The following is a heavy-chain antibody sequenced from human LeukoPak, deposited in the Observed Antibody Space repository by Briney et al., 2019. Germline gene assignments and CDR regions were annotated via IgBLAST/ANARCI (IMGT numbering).Heavy chain of an antibody. J-gene: IGHJ4*02. CDR3: ASAMWASDSSDREVGVPKY. CDR2: ISYDGSNK. V-gene: IGHV3-30-3*01. D-gene: IGHD3-22*01. Sequence: GGSLRLSCAASGFTFSSYAMHWVRQAPGKGLEWVAVISYDGSNKYYADSVKGRFTISRDNSKNTLYMQMNSLRAEDTAVYYCASAMWASDSSDREVGVPKYWGQGTLVTVSS. CDR1: GFTFSSYA.